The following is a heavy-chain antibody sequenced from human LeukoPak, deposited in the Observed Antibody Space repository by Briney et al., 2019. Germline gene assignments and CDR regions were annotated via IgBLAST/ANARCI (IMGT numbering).Heavy chain of an antibody. Sequence: SETLSLTCTVSGVSISSYYWSWIRQPPGKGLEWIGYIFYSGNTIYNPSLRSRVTISAATSKNHFPLRLRSVTAADTAVYYCARLAAISGSDYPDDWGQGTLVTVSS. V-gene: IGHV4-59*08. CDR1: GVSISSYY. D-gene: IGHD1-26*01. CDR2: IFYSGNT. CDR3: ARLAAISGSDYPDD. J-gene: IGHJ4*02.